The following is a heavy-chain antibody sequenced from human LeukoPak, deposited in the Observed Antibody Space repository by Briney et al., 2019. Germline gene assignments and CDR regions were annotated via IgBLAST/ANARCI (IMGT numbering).Heavy chain of an antibody. V-gene: IGHV1-69*05. J-gene: IGHJ4*02. CDR3: ARGPELERFDY. CDR1: GGTFSSYA. D-gene: IGHD1-1*01. Sequence: SVKLSCKASGGTFSSYAISWVRQATGQWLEWMGGIIPIFGTANYAQKFQGRVTITTDESTSTAYMELSSLRSEDTAVYYCARGPELERFDYWGQGTLVTVSS. CDR2: IIPIFGTA.